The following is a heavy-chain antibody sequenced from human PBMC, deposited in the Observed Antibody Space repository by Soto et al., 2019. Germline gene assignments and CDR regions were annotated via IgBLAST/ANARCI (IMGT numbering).Heavy chain of an antibody. J-gene: IGHJ6*02. D-gene: IGHD5-18*01. CDR2: INHSGST. CDR1: GGSFSGYY. Sequence: SETLSLTCAVYGGSFSGYYWSWIRQPPGKGLEWIGEINHSGSTNYNPSLKSRVTISVDTSKNHFSLKLSSVTAADTAVYYCARGVLIQLWPRAPRGMDVWGQGTTVTVSS. CDR3: ARGVLIQLWPRAPRGMDV. V-gene: IGHV4-34*01.